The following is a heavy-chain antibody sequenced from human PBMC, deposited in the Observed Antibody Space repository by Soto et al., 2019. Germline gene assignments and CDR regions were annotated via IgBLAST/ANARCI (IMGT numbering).Heavy chain of an antibody. V-gene: IGHV3-74*01. CDR1: GFTFNSYW. J-gene: IGHJ4*02. CDR3: ARGITGSYGFDY. Sequence: EVQLVESGGDLVQPGGSLRLSCAASGFTFNSYWRHWVRQAPGKGLVWVSRVNSDGSSTNYADSVKGRFTISRDNAKNTVYLQMNSLRAEDTAVFYCARGITGSYGFDYWGQGTLVTVSS. CDR2: VNSDGSST. D-gene: IGHD6-6*01.